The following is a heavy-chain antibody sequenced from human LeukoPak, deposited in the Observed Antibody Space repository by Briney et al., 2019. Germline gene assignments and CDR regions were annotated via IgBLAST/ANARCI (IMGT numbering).Heavy chain of an antibody. V-gene: IGHV3-74*01. CDR3: ARDGIRSYYDSSGYLNTPVYYYYGMDV. CDR2: INSGGTVT. J-gene: IGHJ6*02. D-gene: IGHD3-22*01. Sequence: GGSLRLSCAASGFTFSDFWMHWVRQAPGKGLVWVSRINSGGTVTNYADSVKGRLTISRDNAKNTLYLQMNSLRAEDTAVYYCARDGIRSYYDSSGYLNTPVYYYYGMDVWGQGTTVTVSS. CDR1: GFTFSDFW.